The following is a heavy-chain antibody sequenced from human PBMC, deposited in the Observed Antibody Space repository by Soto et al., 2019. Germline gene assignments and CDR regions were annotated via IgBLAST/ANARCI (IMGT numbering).Heavy chain of an antibody. V-gene: IGHV1-18*01. CDR3: ARGHGVIIGAKDV. CDR1: GYRFETYA. CDR2: IRAYNIDT. Sequence: ASVKVSCKSSGYRFETYAMSWVRQAPGQGLEWMGWIRAYNIDTYYAQKFQDRVTMTTDTSTGTAYMELRSLRSDDTAVYYCARGHGVIIGAKDVWGQGTTVTVSS. D-gene: IGHD3-3*01. J-gene: IGHJ6*02.